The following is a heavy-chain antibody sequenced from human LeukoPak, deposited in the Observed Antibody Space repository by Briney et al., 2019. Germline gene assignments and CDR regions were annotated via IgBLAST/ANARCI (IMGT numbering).Heavy chain of an antibody. CDR2: IYYSGTT. CDR3: ARGREAVRGGFDP. V-gene: IGHV4-59*08. Sequence: SETLSLTCTVSGGSISSFYWSWIRQPPGKGLEWIGYIYYSGTTNYDPSLKSRVTISVDTSKNQFSLKLSSVTAADTAVYYCARGREAVRGGFDPWGQGTLVTVSS. J-gene: IGHJ5*02. D-gene: IGHD6-19*01. CDR1: GGSISSFY.